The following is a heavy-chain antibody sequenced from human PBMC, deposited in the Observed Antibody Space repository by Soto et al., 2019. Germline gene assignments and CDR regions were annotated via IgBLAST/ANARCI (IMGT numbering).Heavy chain of an antibody. V-gene: IGHV3-33*01. Sequence: PGGSLGLSCAASGFTFSSYGVHWVRQAPGKGLEWVAVIWYDGSNKYYADSVKDRFTISRDNSKNTLYLQMNSLRAEDTAVYYCARDYDSSGYPRYYFDYWGQGTLVTVSS. J-gene: IGHJ4*02. CDR2: IWYDGSNK. CDR3: ARDYDSSGYPRYYFDY. D-gene: IGHD3-22*01. CDR1: GFTFSSYG.